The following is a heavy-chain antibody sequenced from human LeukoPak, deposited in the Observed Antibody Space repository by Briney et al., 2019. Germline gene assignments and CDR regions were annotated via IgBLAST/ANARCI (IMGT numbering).Heavy chain of an antibody. Sequence: GGSLRLSCATSGFTFSSFSMNWVRQAPGKGPEWVSYISSTVFNIYYAASVKGRSTISRDNAKQSLYLQMNSLRDEDTAIYYCARDLISGAYTFDYWGQGTLVTVSS. J-gene: IGHJ4*02. CDR1: GFTFSSFS. CDR2: ISSTVFNI. CDR3: ARDLISGAYTFDY. V-gene: IGHV3-48*02. D-gene: IGHD1-26*01.